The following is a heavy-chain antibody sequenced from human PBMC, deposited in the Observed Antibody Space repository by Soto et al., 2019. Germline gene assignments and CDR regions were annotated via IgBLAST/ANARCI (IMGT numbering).Heavy chain of an antibody. V-gene: IGHV1-3*01. Sequence: GPPVKVSCKTSGFAFTNSTIHWVRQAPGQRLEWMGWINGGSGHTRYSQNFQARVTITKDTSASSAYMELRSLRSDDTAVYYCARVLTPNWFDPWGQGTLVTVSS. CDR3: ARVLTPNWFDP. CDR1: GFAFTNST. D-gene: IGHD2-15*01. J-gene: IGHJ5*02. CDR2: INGGSGHT.